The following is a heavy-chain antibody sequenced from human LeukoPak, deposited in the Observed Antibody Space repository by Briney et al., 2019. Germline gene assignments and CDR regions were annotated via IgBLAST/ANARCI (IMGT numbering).Heavy chain of an antibody. CDR2: INHSGST. V-gene: IGHV4-34*01. CDR1: GGSFSGYY. J-gene: IGHJ3*02. CDR3: AKVAGFDAFDI. D-gene: IGHD6-13*01. Sequence: SETLSLTCAVYGGSFSGYYWSWIRQPPGKGLEWIGEINHSGSTNYNPSLKSRVTISVDTSKNQFSLKLISVTAADTAVYYCAKVAGFDAFDIWGQGTMVTVSS.